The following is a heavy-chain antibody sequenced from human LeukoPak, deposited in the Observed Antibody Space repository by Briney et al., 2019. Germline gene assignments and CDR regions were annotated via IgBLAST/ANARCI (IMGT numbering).Heavy chain of an antibody. D-gene: IGHD6-13*01. CDR3: ARQSPAPGSSSGY. CDR2: IYYSGST. Sequence: SETLSLTCTVSGGSISSSSYYWGWIRQPPGKGLEWIGSIYYSGSTYYNPSLKSRVTISVDTSKNQFSLKLSSVTAADTAVYYCARQSPAPGSSSGYWGQGTLVTVSS. J-gene: IGHJ4*02. V-gene: IGHV4-39*01. CDR1: GGSISSSSYY.